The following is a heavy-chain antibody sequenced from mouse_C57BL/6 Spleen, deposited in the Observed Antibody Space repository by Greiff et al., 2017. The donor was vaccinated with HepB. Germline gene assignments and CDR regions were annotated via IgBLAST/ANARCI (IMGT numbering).Heavy chain of an antibody. V-gene: IGHV1-64*01. CDR3: ANTVVEYHAMDY. CDR2: IHPNSGST. Sequence: QVQLQQPGAELVKPGASVKLSCKASGYTFTSYWMHWVKQRPGQGLEWIGMIHPNSGSTNYNEKFKSKATLTVDKSSSTAYMHVSSLTSEDSAVYYCANTVVEYHAMDYWGQGTSVTVSS. J-gene: IGHJ4*01. D-gene: IGHD1-1*01. CDR1: GYTFTSYW.